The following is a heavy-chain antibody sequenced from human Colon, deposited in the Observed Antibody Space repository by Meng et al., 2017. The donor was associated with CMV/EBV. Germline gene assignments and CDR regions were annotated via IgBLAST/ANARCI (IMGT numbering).Heavy chain of an antibody. CDR2: VLYDGSRK. Sequence: VQLVECGGGLGQPGGSLRLSCAASGFTFSDYGMHWLRQAPGKGLEWVAFVLYDGSRKYYGDSVKGRFSISRDNSKNTLYLQMNSLRADDTAVYYCVKDQCRGWGQGTLVTVSS. CDR1: GFTFSDYG. D-gene: IGHD3-10*01. CDR3: VKDQCRG. V-gene: IGHV3-30*02. J-gene: IGHJ4*02.